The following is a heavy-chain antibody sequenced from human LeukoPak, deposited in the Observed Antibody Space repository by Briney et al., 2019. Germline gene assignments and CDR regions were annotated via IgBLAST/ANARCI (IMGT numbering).Heavy chain of an antibody. CDR3: ANRGRGYSYDFGVYYYYYMDV. Sequence: GGSLRLSCAASGFTFSSYGMHWVRQAPGKGLEWVAVISHDGSNKYYADSVKGRFTISRDNSKNTLYLQMNSLRAEDTAVYYCANRGRGYSYDFGVYYYYYMDVWGKGTTVTVSS. CDR1: GFTFSSYG. CDR2: ISHDGSNK. D-gene: IGHD5-18*01. V-gene: IGHV3-30*18. J-gene: IGHJ6*03.